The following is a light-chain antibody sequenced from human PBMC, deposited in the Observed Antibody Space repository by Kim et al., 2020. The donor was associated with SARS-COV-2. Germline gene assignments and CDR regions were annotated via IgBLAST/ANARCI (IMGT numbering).Light chain of an antibody. CDR2: AAS. Sequence: GDRVTITCRASQSIGSWLAWYQQEPGKAPKLLIYAASTLQSGVPSRFNGIGSGTHFTLTITNLQPEDFATYFCQQAGSHPLTFGGGTKVDIK. V-gene: IGKV1-12*01. CDR1: QSIGSW. CDR3: QQAGSHPLT. J-gene: IGKJ4*01.